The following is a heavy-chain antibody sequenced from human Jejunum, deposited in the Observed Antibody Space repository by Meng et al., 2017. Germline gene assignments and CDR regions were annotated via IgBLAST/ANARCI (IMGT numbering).Heavy chain of an antibody. CDR1: GYTFTAYY. J-gene: IGHJ4*02. D-gene: IGHD3-22*01. CDR2: INPNSGGT. V-gene: IGHV1-2*06. Sequence: SVKVSCKTSGYTFTAYYIHWVRQAPGQGLEWMGRINPNSGGTNYAQNFQGGVTMTRDTSINTAYMELSRLRSDDTAGYYCAKEFHDSSGSRTYIDTWGQGTLVTVSS. CDR3: AKEFHDSSGSRTYIDT.